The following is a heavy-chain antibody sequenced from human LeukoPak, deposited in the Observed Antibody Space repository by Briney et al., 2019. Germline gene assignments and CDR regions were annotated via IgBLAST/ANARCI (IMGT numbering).Heavy chain of an antibody. Sequence: ASVKVSCKASGYTFTSYYMHWVRQAPGQGLEWMGIINPSGGSTSYAQKLQGRVTMTTDTSTSTAYMELRSLRSDDTAVYYCARVRFYDTLTGYIDYWGQGTLVTVSS. CDR1: GYTFTSYY. CDR2: INPSGGST. V-gene: IGHV1-46*01. J-gene: IGHJ4*02. D-gene: IGHD3-9*01. CDR3: ARVRFYDTLTGYIDY.